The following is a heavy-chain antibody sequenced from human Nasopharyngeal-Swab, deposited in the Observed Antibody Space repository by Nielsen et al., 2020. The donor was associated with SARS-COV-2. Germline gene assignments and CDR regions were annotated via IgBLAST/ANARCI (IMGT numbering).Heavy chain of an antibody. CDR3: ARLERFLEWSNWFDP. J-gene: IGHJ5*02. D-gene: IGHD3-3*01. V-gene: IGHV5-10-1*01. CDR1: GYSFTSYW. CDR2: IDPSDSYT. Sequence: GASLKISCKGSGYSFTSYWISWVRQMPGKGLEWMGRIDPSDSYTNYSPSFQGHVTISADKSISTAYLQWSSLKASDTAMYYCARLERFLEWSNWFDPWGQGTLVTVSS.